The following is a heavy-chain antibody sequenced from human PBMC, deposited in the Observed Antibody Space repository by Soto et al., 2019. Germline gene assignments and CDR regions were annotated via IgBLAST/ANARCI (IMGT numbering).Heavy chain of an antibody. CDR2: INPSGGST. J-gene: IGHJ4*02. V-gene: IGHV1-46*03. CDR1: GYTFTSYY. CDR3: ARGADIYYGSGSYYNIGYFDY. Sequence: ASVKVSCKASGYTFTSYYMHWVRQAPGQGLEWMGIINPSGGSTSYAQKFQGRVTMTRDTSTSTVYMELSSLRSEDTVVYYCARGADIYYGSGSYYNIGYFDYWGQGTLVTVSS. D-gene: IGHD3-10*01.